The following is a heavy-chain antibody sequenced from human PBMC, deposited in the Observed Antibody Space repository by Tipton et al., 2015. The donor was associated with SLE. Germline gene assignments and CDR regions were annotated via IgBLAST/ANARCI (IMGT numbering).Heavy chain of an antibody. CDR2: INTDGSNT. CDR3: TRGGAGYCSGISCYWGEH. V-gene: IGHV3-74*02. D-gene: IGHD2-2*01. CDR1: GLTFRSYW. J-gene: IGHJ6*04. Sequence: QLVQSGGDLVQPGGSLRLSCAASGLTFRSYWMRWVRQVPGKGPVWVSRINTDGSNTNYADSVKRRFTISRDNAKNTLYLQINSLRAEDTAVYYCTRGGAGYCSGISCYWGEHWGKGTTVTVSS.